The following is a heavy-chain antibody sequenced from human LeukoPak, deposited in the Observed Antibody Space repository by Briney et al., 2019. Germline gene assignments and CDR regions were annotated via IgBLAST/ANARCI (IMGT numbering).Heavy chain of an antibody. J-gene: IGHJ4*02. CDR3: ARDYNYAFDN. CDR2: ISSSGSTI. D-gene: IGHD1-1*01. CDR1: GFTFSSYE. Sequence: GGSLRLSCAASGFTFSSYEMNWVRQAPGKGLEWVSYISSSGSTIYYADSVKGRFTISRDNAKNSLYLQMNSLRVEDTAVYYCARDYNYAFDNWGQGTLVTVSS. V-gene: IGHV3-48*03.